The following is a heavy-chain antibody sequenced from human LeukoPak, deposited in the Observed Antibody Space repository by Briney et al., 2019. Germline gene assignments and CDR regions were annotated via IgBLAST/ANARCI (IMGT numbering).Heavy chain of an antibody. D-gene: IGHD1-26*01. CDR1: GGSISSYY. Sequence: PSETLSLTCTVSGGSISSYYWSWIRQPPGKGLEWIGYIYYSGSTSYNPSLMSRVTISVDTSKNQFTLKLSSVTAADTAVYYCARDWGSGSYTFDDGVQGTLVTVSS. J-gene: IGHJ4*02. CDR2: IYYSGST. V-gene: IGHV4-59*01. CDR3: ARDWGSGSYTFDD.